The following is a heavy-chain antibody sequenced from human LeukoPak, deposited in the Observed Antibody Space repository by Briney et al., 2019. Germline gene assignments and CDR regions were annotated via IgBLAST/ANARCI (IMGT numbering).Heavy chain of an antibody. D-gene: IGHD3-22*01. CDR1: GFIFSSYA. CDR2: ISGSGGST. Sequence: PGGSLRLSCAASGFIFSSYAMSWVRQAPGKGLEWVSAISGSGGSTYYADSVKGRFTISRDNSKNTLYLQMNSLRAEDTAVYYCAKGPAPYYYDSSGYLGYFDYWGQGTLVTVSS. CDR3: AKGPAPYYYDSSGYLGYFDY. J-gene: IGHJ4*02. V-gene: IGHV3-23*01.